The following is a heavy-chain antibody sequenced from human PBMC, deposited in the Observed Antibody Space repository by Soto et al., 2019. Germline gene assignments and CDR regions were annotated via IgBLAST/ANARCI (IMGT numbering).Heavy chain of an antibody. D-gene: IGHD3-22*01. J-gene: IGHJ2*01. Sequence: GGSLRLSCAASGFTFSSYAMHWVRQAPGKGLEWVAVISYDGSNKYYADSVKGRFTISRDNSKNTLYLQMNSLRAEDTAVYYCARSPEITMIVVVITTGWYLDLWGRGTLVTVSS. V-gene: IGHV3-30-3*01. CDR1: GFTFSSYA. CDR3: ARSPEITMIVVVITTGWYLDL. CDR2: ISYDGSNK.